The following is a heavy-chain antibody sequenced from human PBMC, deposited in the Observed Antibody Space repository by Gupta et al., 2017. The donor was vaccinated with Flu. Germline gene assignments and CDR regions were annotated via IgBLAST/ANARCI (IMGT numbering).Heavy chain of an antibody. Sequence: EVQLVESGGGLVQPGGSLRLSCAPSAFTFSSYWMHWVRQAPGKGLVWVSRIHSDGSSTTYADSVKGRFTISRDNAKNTLYLQMNSLRAEDTAVYYCTRDGLGVTPLDYWGQGTLVTVSS. D-gene: IGHD4-4*01. V-gene: IGHV3-74*01. CDR1: AFTFSSYW. CDR3: TRDGLGVTPLDY. J-gene: IGHJ4*02. CDR2: IHSDGSST.